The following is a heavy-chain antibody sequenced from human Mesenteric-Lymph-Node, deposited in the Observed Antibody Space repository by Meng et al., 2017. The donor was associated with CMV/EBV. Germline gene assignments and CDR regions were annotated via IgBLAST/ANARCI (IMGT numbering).Heavy chain of an antibody. J-gene: IGHJ4*02. CDR3: ARDLEGGVDY. V-gene: IGHV3-30-3*01. CDR1: GFTFSSYA. Sequence: LSLTCAASGFTFSSYAMHWVRQAPGKGLEWVAVISYDGSNKYYADSVKGRFTISRDNSKNTLYLQMNSLRAEDTAVYYCARDLEGGVDYWGQGTLVTVSS. D-gene: IGHD1-26*01. CDR2: ISYDGSNK.